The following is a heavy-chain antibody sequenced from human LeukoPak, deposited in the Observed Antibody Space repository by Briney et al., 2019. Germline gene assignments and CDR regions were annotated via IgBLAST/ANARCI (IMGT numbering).Heavy chain of an antibody. J-gene: IGHJ4*02. CDR1: GFTFSSYG. V-gene: IGHV3-23*01. D-gene: IGHD2-8*01. Sequence: PGGSLRLSCAASGFTFSSYGMSWVRQAPGKGLEWVSAISGSGGSTYYADSVKGRFTISRDNSKNTLYLQMNSLRAEDTAVYYCARGPTNGQAFDYWGQGTLVSVSS. CDR2: ISGSGGST. CDR3: ARGPTNGQAFDY.